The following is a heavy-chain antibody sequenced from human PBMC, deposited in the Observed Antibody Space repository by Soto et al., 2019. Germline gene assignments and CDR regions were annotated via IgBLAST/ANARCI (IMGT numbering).Heavy chain of an antibody. V-gene: IGHV3-21*01. D-gene: IGHD3-22*01. CDR3: ARVVDYCDPYYYYGMDV. CDR2: ISCSTSYI. CDR1: GFTFSSYS. J-gene: IGHJ6*02. Sequence: EVQLVESGGGLVKPGGSLRLSCAASGFTFSSYSMNWVRQAPGKGLEWVSSISCSTSYIYYADSVKGRFTISRDNAKNSLSLKMNSLRAEDTAVYYGARVVDYCDPYYYYGMDVWGQGTTVTVSS.